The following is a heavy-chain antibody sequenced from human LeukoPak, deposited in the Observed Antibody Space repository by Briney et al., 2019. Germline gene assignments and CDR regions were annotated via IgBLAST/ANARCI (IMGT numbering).Heavy chain of an antibody. CDR3: ARTGDWGAFDI. D-gene: IGHD7-27*01. J-gene: IGHJ3*02. Sequence: PSETLSLTCLVSGGSISGSHWSWIRQPAGKGLEWIGRIYTSGSTNYNPSLKSRVTISVDTSKNQFSLKLSSVTAADTAVYYCARTGDWGAFDIWGQGTMVTVSS. V-gene: IGHV4-4*07. CDR2: IYTSGST. CDR1: GGSISGSH.